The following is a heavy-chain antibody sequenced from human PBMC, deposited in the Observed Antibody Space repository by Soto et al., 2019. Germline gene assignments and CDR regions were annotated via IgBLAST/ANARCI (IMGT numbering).Heavy chain of an antibody. D-gene: IGHD6-13*01. CDR1: GFTVSSNY. CDR2: IYSGGST. J-gene: IGHJ6*03. V-gene: IGHV3-66*01. Sequence: GGSLRLSCAASGFTVSSNYMSWVRQAPGKGLEWVSVIYSGGSTYYADSVKGRFTISRDNSKNTLYLQMNSLRAEDTAVYYCARRYSSSWPYYYYYYMDVWGKGTTVTVSS. CDR3: ARRYSSSWPYYYYYYMDV.